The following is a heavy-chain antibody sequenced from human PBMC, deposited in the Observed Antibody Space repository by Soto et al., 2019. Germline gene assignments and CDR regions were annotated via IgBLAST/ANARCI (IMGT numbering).Heavy chain of an antibody. CDR2: IKSKHDGGTR. Sequence: EEHLVESGGGLMKPGGSLRLSCAASGFTFTNAWMDWVRQAPGKGLEWVGRIKSKHDGGTRDYAAPVKGRFIISRDESKNTVYLQMNSLKTDDTAVYFCSTYAWFGEYYDYWGQGTLVTVSS. CDR1: GFTFTNAW. D-gene: IGHD3-10*01. J-gene: IGHJ4*02. CDR3: STYAWFGEYYDY. V-gene: IGHV3-15*01.